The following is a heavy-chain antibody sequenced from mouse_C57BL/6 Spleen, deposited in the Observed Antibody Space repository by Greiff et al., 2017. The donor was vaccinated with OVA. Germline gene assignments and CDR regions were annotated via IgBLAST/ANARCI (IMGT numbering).Heavy chain of an antibody. D-gene: IGHD3-2*02. CDR3: ARHELRLPYFDY. Sequence: EVQRVESGGDLVKPGGSLKLSCAASGFTFSSYGMSWVRQTPDKRLEWVATISSGGSYTYYPDSVKGRFTISRDNAKNTLYLQMSSLKSEDTAMYYCARHELRLPYFDYWGQGTTLTVSS. CDR2: ISSGGSYT. J-gene: IGHJ2*01. CDR1: GFTFSSYG. V-gene: IGHV5-6*01.